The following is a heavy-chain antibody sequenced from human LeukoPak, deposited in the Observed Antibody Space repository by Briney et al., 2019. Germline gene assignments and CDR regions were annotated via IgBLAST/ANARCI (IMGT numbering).Heavy chain of an antibody. J-gene: IGHJ4*02. V-gene: IGHV4-59*12. CDR3: ARGGLQGLDY. CDR1: GGSISSYY. CDR2: IYYSGST. Sequence: SETLSLTCTVSGGSISSYYWSWIRQPPGKGLEWIGYIYYSGSTNYNPSLKSRVTISVDTAKNQFSLKLISVTAADTAVYYCARGGLQGLDYWGQGTLVTVSS. D-gene: IGHD5-24*01.